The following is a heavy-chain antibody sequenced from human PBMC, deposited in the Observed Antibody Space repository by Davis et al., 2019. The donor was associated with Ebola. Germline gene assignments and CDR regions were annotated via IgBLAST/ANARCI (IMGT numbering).Heavy chain of an antibody. CDR2: IYSGGST. D-gene: IGHD2-15*01. Sequence: PSETLSLTCTVSGGSISSGGYYWSWVRQAPGKGLEWVSVIYSGGSTYYADSVKGRFTISRDNSKNTLYLQMNSLRAEDTAVYYCAKDIYEQVAADLYYYYYGMDVWGQGTTVTVSS. CDR1: GGSISSGGYY. CDR3: AKDIYEQVAADLYYYYYGMDV. J-gene: IGHJ6*02. V-gene: IGHV3-53*05.